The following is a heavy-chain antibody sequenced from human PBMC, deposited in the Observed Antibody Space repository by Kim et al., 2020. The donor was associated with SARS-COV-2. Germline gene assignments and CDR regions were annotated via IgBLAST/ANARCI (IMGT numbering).Heavy chain of an antibody. D-gene: IGHD3-10*01. J-gene: IGHJ4*02. CDR1: GFTFSSYA. CDR2: IYSGGSST. Sequence: GGSLRLSCAASGFTFSSYAMSWVRQAPGKGLEWVSVIYSGGSSTYYADSVKGRFTISRDNSKNTLYLQMNSLRAEDTAVYYCAKFGFPHMPPYFDYWGQGTLVTVSS. V-gene: IGHV3-23*03. CDR3: AKFGFPHMPPYFDY.